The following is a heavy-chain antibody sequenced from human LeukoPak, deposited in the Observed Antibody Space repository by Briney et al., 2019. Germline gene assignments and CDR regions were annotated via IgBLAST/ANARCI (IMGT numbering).Heavy chain of an antibody. Sequence: SETLSLTCTVSGGSISTYYWSWIRQPPGKGLEWIGYIYYSGSTNYNPSLKSRVTISVDTSKNQFSLKLSSVTAADTAVYYCARQPSYDILTGYSHTYYFDYWGQGTLVTVSS. CDR3: ARQPSYDILTGYSHTYYFDY. V-gene: IGHV4-59*08. CDR2: IYYSGST. D-gene: IGHD3-9*01. CDR1: GGSISTYY. J-gene: IGHJ4*02.